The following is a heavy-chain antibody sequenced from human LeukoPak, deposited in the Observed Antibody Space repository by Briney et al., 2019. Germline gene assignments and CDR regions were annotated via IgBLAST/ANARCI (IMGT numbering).Heavy chain of an antibody. D-gene: IGHD6-19*01. CDR1: GGSINSYY. Sequence: SETLSLTCTVSGGSINSYYWSWIRQPPGKGLDWMGYISYSGSTNNNPSLKSRVTISLDTSKNQSSLKLSSVTAADTAVYYCARARDSSAWYSAFDIWGQGTMVTVSS. CDR2: ISYSGST. CDR3: ARARDSSAWYSAFDI. J-gene: IGHJ3*02. V-gene: IGHV4-59*01.